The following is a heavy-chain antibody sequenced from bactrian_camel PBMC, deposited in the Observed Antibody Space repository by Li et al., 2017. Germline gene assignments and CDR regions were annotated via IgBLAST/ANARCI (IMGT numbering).Heavy chain of an antibody. V-gene: IGHV3S40*01. CDR1: GFAFRLYT. D-gene: IGHD1*01. J-gene: IGHJ6*01. CDR3: AHGGFAS. CDR2: VDGGDPGRD. Sequence: DVQLVESGGQLVQSGGSLRVSCAVSGFAFRLYTMSWVRQAPGKEFEWVSTVDGGDPGRDYYADSVKGRFTISRDNAKNMVYLQMNSLKSEDTALYYCAHGGFASWGQGTQVTVS.